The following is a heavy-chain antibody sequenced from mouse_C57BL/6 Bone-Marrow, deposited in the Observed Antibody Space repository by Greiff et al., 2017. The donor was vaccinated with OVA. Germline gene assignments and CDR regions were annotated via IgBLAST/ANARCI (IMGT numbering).Heavy chain of an antibody. Sequence: EVQGVESGGGLVQPGGSMKLSCVASGFTFSNYWMNWVRQSPEKGLEWVAQIRLKSDNYATHYAESVKGRFTISRDDSKSSVYLQMNNLRAEDTGIYYCTGLSNYGRVWYFDVWGTGTTVTVSS. V-gene: IGHV6-3*01. CDR1: GFTFSNYW. J-gene: IGHJ1*03. D-gene: IGHD2-5*01. CDR3: TGLSNYGRVWYFDV. CDR2: IRLKSDNYAT.